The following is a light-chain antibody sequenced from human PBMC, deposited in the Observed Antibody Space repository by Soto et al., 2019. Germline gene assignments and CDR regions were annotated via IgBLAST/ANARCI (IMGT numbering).Light chain of an antibody. Sequence: QTVVTQPPSASGTPGQRVTIYCSGGSSNIGTNYVYWYQQLPGTAPKLLIYRNNLRPSGVPDRFSASKSGTSASLAISGLRSEDEADYFCAGWDDSLHGLLFGAGTKLTVL. CDR1: SSNIGTNY. V-gene: IGLV1-47*01. J-gene: IGLJ1*01. CDR2: RNN. CDR3: AGWDDSLHGLL.